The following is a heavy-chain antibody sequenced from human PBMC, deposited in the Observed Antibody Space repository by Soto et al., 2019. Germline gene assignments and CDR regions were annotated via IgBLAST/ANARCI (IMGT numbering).Heavy chain of an antibody. Sequence: EVQLVESGGGLVQPGGSLRLSCATSGFTFSDHYMDWVRQAPGKGLEWVGRIRNIAKSYTTEYAASVKGRFTISRDDSKNSLYLQMSSLKTEDTAVYYCARDSYCTNGVCYPFDHWGQGTLVTVSS. J-gene: IGHJ4*02. V-gene: IGHV3-72*01. CDR3: ARDSYCTNGVCYPFDH. CDR2: IRNIAKSYTT. CDR1: GFTFSDHY. D-gene: IGHD2-8*01.